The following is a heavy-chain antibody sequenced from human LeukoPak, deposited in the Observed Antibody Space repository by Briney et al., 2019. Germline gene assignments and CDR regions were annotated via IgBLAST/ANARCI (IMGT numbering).Heavy chain of an antibody. CDR3: AREYGDYVYFQH. Sequence: GGSLRLSCAASGFTFSHYGMHWVRQAPGQGLEWMGIINPSGGSTSYAQKFQGRVTMTRDMSTSTVYMELSSLRSEDTAVYYCAREYGDYVYFQHWGQGTLVTVSS. CDR1: GFTFSHYG. V-gene: IGHV1-46*01. J-gene: IGHJ1*01. D-gene: IGHD4-17*01. CDR2: INPSGGST.